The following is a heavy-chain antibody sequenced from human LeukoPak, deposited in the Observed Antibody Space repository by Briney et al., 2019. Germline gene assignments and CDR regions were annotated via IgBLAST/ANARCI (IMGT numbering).Heavy chain of an antibody. Sequence: GGSLRLSCAASGFTFSGCGMHWVRQAPGKGLEWVAFIRYDGSNKYYADSVKGRFTISRDNSKNTLYLQMNSLRAEDTAVYYCANGGDCDLRGQETLVTVSS. V-gene: IGHV3-30*02. CDR2: IRYDGSNK. J-gene: IGHJ4*02. D-gene: IGHD2-21*02. CDR1: GFTFSGCG. CDR3: ANGGDCDL.